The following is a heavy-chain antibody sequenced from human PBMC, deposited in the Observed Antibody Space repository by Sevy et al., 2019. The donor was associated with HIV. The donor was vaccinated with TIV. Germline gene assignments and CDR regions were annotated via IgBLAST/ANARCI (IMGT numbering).Heavy chain of an antibody. CDR1: GGSFSGYY. V-gene: IGHV4-34*01. CDR2: INHSGST. J-gene: IGHJ3*02. D-gene: IGHD2-2*01. Sequence: SETPLTCAVYGGSFSGYYWSWIRQPPGKGLEWVGEINHSGSTNYNPSLKSRVTISVDTSNNQFSLKLSSVTAADTAVYYCARHCSSSSCSHAFDIWGQGTMVTVSS. CDR3: ARHCSSSSCSHAFDI.